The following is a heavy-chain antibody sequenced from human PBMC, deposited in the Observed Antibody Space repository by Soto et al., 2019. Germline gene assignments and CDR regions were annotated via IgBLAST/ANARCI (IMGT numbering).Heavy chain of an antibody. CDR2: INPNSGGT. D-gene: IGHD2-2*01. J-gene: IGHJ6*02. Sequence: ASVKVSCKASGYTFTGYYMHWVRQAPGQGLEWMGWINPNSGGTNYAQKFQGRVTMTRDTSISTAYMELSRLRSDDTAVYYCARGDCSSTSCLESYYYYYGMDVWGQGTKVTVSS. V-gene: IGHV1-2*02. CDR3: ARGDCSSTSCLESYYYYYGMDV. CDR1: GYTFTGYY.